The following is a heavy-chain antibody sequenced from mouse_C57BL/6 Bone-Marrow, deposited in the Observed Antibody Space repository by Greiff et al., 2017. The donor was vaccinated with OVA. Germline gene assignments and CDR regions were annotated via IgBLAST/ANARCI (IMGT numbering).Heavy chain of an antibody. Sequence: EVMLVESGGDLVKPGGSLKLSCAASGFTFSSYGMSWVRQTPDKRLEWVATISSGGSYTSYPDSVKGRFTISRDNAKNTPYMQMSSLKSEDTAMYYCARRYYGGYWGQGTTRTVSS. J-gene: IGHJ2*01. CDR2: ISSGGSYT. CDR3: ARRYYGGY. V-gene: IGHV5-6*02. D-gene: IGHD1-2*01. CDR1: GFTFSSYG.